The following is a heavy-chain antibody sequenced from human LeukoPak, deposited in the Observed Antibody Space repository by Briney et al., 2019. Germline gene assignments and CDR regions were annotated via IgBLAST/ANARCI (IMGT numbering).Heavy chain of an antibody. CDR2: SRNKDHSHTT. V-gene: IGHV3-72*01. J-gene: IGHJ4*02. D-gene: IGHD3-16*01. CDR1: GLTFSDNY. Sequence: QPGGSLRLSCVASGLTFSDNYMDWVRHAPGKGVEWFGRSRNKDHSHTTEYAASVKGRFSISRDDSKKSLYLQMGSLKTEDTAVYYCANFFGNNFGYWGQGTLVTVSS. CDR3: ANFFGNNFGY.